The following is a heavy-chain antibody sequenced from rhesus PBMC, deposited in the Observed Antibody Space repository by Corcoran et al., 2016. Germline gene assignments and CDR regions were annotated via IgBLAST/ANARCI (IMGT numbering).Heavy chain of an antibody. CDR2: LGGDKSYT. D-gene: IGHD4-23*01. J-gene: IGHJ3*01. CDR3: ARRGVTTFAFDF. Sequence: EVQLAESGGGLVQPGGSLRLSCAASGFTFSGYEMHWVRQAPGKGLESVSVLGGDKSYTHYADSVKGRFTISRDNAKNSLSLQMNSLRAEDTAVYYCARRGVTTFAFDFWGQGLRVTVSS. V-gene: IGHV3-115*02. CDR1: GFTFSGYE.